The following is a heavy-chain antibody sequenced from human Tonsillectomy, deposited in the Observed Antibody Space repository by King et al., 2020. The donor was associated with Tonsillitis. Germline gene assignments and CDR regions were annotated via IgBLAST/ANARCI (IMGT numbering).Heavy chain of an antibody. CDR1: GFTFDNYG. CDR2: VSYDGSNK. Sequence: VQLVESGGGVAQPGRSLRLSCTVSGFTFDNYGMHWVRQAPGAGLEWVAVVSYDGSNKYYADSVKGRFTISRDSSKNTIYLQMHSLIVDDTAVYYCAKDKWGLGELLPLRYYYVVDVWGQGTTVTVSS. V-gene: IGHV3-30*18. D-gene: IGHD3-16*01. CDR3: AKDKWGLGELLPLRYYYVVDV. J-gene: IGHJ6*02.